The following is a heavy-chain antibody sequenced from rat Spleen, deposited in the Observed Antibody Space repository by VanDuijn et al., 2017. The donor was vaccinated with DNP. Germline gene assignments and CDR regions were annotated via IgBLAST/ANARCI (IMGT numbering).Heavy chain of an antibody. CDR1: GYSITSHY. D-gene: IGHD1-11*01. J-gene: IGHJ1*01. Sequence: EVQLQESGPGLVKPSQSLSLTCSVTGYSITSHYWGWIRKFPGNKMEWMGYISFSGSTAYNPSLKSRISITRDTSKNQFLLQVNSVTTEDTATYYCARCLNYGGYKYYYWYFDFWGPGTMVTVSS. CDR2: ISFSGST. V-gene: IGHV3-1*01. CDR3: ARCLNYGGYKYYYWYFDF.